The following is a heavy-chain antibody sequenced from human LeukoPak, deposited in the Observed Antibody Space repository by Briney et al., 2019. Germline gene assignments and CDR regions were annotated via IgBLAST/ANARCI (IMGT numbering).Heavy chain of an antibody. CDR2: INPKIGGT. D-gene: IGHD3-10*01. Sequence: ASVKVSCKASGYTFTDSYMHWVRHPPPQGLEWMGWINPKIGGTNYAQRFQGRVTMPRDTSIRKAYMELNSLRSDDTAVYYCARDGRLTIFVRGIITEGSPPKNWGQGTLVTVSS. J-gene: IGHJ4*02. V-gene: IGHV1-2*02. CDR3: ARDGRLTIFVRGIITEGSPPKN. CDR1: GYTFTDSY.